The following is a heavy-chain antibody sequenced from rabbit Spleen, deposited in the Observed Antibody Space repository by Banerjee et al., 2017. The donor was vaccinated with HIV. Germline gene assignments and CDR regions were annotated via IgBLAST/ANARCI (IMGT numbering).Heavy chain of an antibody. V-gene: IGHV1S40*01. CDR3: ARDTGTSFSSYGMDL. Sequence: QSLEESGGGLVQPEGSLTLTCTASGFSFSSSDYMCWVRQAPGKGLEWIACIAGSSSDFTYSATWAKGRFTCSKSSSTTVTLQMTSLTAADTATYFCARDTGTSFSSYGMDLWGPGTLVTVS. CDR1: GFSFSSSDY. J-gene: IGHJ6*01. CDR2: IAGSSSDFT. D-gene: IGHD8-1*01.